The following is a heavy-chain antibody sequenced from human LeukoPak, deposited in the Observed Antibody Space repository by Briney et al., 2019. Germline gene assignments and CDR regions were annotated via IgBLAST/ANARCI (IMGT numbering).Heavy chain of an antibody. Sequence: SETLSLTCTVSGDSISSYYWSWVRQPAGKGLEWIGRIHPSGNTNYNPSLKSRVTLSVDTSKNQFSLNLSSVTAADTAVYYCARTVDTAMVIDWGQGTLVTVSS. CDR1: GDSISSYY. CDR2: IHPSGNT. J-gene: IGHJ4*02. CDR3: ARTVDTAMVID. D-gene: IGHD5-18*01. V-gene: IGHV4-4*07.